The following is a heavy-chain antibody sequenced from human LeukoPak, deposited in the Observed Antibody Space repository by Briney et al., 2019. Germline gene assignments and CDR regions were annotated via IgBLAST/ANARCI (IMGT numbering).Heavy chain of an antibody. Sequence: SETLSLTCTVSGGPISSHYWSWIRQPPGKGLEWIGYIYYSGSTNYNPSLKSRVTISVDTSKNQFSLKLSSVTAADTAVYYCARGYDFWVDYWGQGTLVTVSS. J-gene: IGHJ4*02. CDR3: ARGYDFWVDY. V-gene: IGHV4-59*11. D-gene: IGHD3-3*01. CDR2: IYYSGST. CDR1: GGPISSHY.